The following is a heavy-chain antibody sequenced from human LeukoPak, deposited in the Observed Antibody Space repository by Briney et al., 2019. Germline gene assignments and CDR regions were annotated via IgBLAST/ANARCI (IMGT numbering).Heavy chain of an antibody. CDR2: INHSGST. CDR3: AMVRGGPFDY. CDR1: GGSFSGYY. D-gene: IGHD3-10*01. J-gene: IGHJ4*02. V-gene: IGHV4-34*01. Sequence: SETLSLTCAVYGGSFSGYYWSWIRQPPGKGLEWIGEINHSGSTNYNPSLKSRVTISVDTSKNQFSLKLSSVTAVDTAVYYCAMVRGGPFDYWGQGTLVTVSS.